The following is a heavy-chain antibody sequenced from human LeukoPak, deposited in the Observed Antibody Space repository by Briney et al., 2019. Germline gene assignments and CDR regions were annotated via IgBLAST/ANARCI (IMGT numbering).Heavy chain of an antibody. CDR3: ARPGYCSSTSCSDEGFDY. V-gene: IGHV4-39*01. J-gene: IGHJ4*02. CDR2: IYYSGST. Sequence: PSETLFPSSTVSGGSISSSGYYWGWIRQPPGKGLEWIGSIYYSGSTYYNPSLKSRVTISVDTSKNQFSLKLSSVTAADTAVYYCARPGYCSSTSCSDEGFDYWGQGTLVTVSS. D-gene: IGHD2-2*01. CDR1: GGSISSSGYY.